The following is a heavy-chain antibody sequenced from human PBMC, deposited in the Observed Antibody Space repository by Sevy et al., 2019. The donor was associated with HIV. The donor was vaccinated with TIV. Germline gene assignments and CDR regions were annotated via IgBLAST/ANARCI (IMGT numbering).Heavy chain of an antibody. Sequence: GGSLRLSCAASGFTFSSYAMSWVRQAPGKGLEWVSAISGSGGSTYYADSVKGRFTISRVNSKNTRYRQMNSLRAGDTAVYYWAKEGDSSGYISWGQGTLVTVSS. CDR3: AKEGDSSGYIS. CDR1: GFTFSSYA. J-gene: IGHJ5*02. CDR2: ISGSGGST. D-gene: IGHD3-22*01. V-gene: IGHV3-23*01.